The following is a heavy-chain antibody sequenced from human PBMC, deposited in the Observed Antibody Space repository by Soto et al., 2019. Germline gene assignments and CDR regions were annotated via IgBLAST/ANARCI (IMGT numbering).Heavy chain of an antibody. D-gene: IGHD4-17*01. CDR1: GYTFTASG. Sequence: QVQLVQSGPEVQKPGASLKVSCKASGYTFTASGISWVRPAPGQGLEWMGWTSIYNGHTEYSPKFLGRVVMTTDTAAYTAYLELKSLRPDGAALYYCARWDDYGASDQYHFDQWGQGTLVTVSS. J-gene: IGHJ4*02. CDR3: ARWDDYGASDQYHFDQ. CDR2: TSIYNGHT. V-gene: IGHV1-18*01.